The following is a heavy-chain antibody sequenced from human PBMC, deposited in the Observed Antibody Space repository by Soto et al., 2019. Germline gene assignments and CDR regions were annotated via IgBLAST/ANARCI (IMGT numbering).Heavy chain of an antibody. CDR2: IYYSGST. V-gene: IGHV4-39*07. J-gene: IGHJ4*02. Sequence: SETLSLTCAVSGGSISSSSYYWGWIRQPPGKGLEWIGSIYYSGSTYYNPSLKSRVTISVDTSKNQFSLKLSSVTAADTAVYYCARDGYSGSYSDYWGQGTLVTVSS. CDR3: ARDGYSGSYSDY. CDR1: GGSISSSSYY. D-gene: IGHD1-26*01.